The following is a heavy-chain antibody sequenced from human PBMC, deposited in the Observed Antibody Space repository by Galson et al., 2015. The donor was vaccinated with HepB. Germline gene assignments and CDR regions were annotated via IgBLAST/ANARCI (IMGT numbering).Heavy chain of an antibody. V-gene: IGHV3-30*18. J-gene: IGHJ1*01. CDR3: AKDLESFGTSWTGN. CDR2: ISHDGSNK. CDR1: GFTFSSYG. D-gene: IGHD6-13*01. Sequence: SLRLSCAASGFTFSSYGMHWVRQAPGKGLEWVALISHDGSNKYYADSVKGRFTISRDNSKNTLYLQMNSLRAEDTAVYYCAKDLESFGTSWTGNWGQGTLVTVSS.